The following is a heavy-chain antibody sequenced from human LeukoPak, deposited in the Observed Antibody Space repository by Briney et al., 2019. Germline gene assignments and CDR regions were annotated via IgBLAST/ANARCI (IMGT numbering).Heavy chain of an antibody. CDR3: AGEPSLGYKWYYYLDV. D-gene: IGHD5-24*01. J-gene: IGHJ6*03. V-gene: IGHV3-48*04. CDR1: GLPFTRYA. Sequence: GGSLRLSCAASGLPFTRYAMSWVRQAPGKGLEWLSYISSSSGLISYADSVKGRFTISRDNAEKSLYLQVDSLGVEDTAVNYCAGEPSLGYKWYYYLDVWGKGTTVTVS. CDR2: ISSSSGLI.